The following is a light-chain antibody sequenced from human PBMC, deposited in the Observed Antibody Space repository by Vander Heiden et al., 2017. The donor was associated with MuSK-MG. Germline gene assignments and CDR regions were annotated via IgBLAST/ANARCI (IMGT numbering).Light chain of an antibody. Sequence: DIQMTQAPSYLSASVGDRVTITCRASQSSSSYLNWYQQKPRKAPKLLIYAASSLPSGVPSRFSGSGSGTDSTITISSLQPEDSSTYYCQHSYWPPSTFGGGTKVEIK. CDR1: QSSSSY. CDR2: AAS. J-gene: IGKJ4*01. V-gene: IGKV1-39*01. CDR3: QHSYWPPST.